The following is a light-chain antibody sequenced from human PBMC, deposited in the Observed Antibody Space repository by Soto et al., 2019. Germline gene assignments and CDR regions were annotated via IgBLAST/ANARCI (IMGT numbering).Light chain of an antibody. J-gene: IGKJ4*01. CDR1: QSVSTY. Sequence: MVMPLLPATRSVSHGEMATPSCRASQSVSTYLAWYQQKPGQAPRLLIYGASSRPTGIPDRFSGSGSGTDFTLTISCLHPEDFATYYCQKYYSDPLTFGGGTKVDIK. CDR2: GAS. CDR3: QKYYSDPLT. V-gene: IGKV3D-15*01.